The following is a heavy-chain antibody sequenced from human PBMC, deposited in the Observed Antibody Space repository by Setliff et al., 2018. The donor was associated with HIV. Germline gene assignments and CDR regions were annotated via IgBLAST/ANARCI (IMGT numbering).Heavy chain of an antibody. V-gene: IGHV1-46*01. D-gene: IGHD4-17*01. CDR2: INPSSGST. J-gene: IGHJ3*01. Sequence: GASVKVSCKASGYTFTSYYMRWVRQAPGQGLEWMGIINPSSGSTTYAQKFQGRVTMTRDTSTSTVYMELSSLRSEDTAVYYCARVQMAYAAFDVWGQGTMVTVSS. CDR1: GYTFTSYY. CDR3: ARVQMAYAAFDV.